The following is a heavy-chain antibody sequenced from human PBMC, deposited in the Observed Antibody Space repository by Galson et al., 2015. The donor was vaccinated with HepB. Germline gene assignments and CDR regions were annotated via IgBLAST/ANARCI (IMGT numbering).Heavy chain of an antibody. CDR3: ARFSYDFWSGPFDP. J-gene: IGHJ5*02. Sequence: LSLTCTVSGGSISSGGYYWSWIRQHPGKGLEWIGYIYYSGSTYYNPSLKSRVTISVDTSKNQFSLKLSSVTAADTAVYYCARFSYDFWSGPFDPWGQGTLVTVSS. CDR1: GGSISSGGYY. V-gene: IGHV4-31*03. D-gene: IGHD3-3*01. CDR2: IYYSGST.